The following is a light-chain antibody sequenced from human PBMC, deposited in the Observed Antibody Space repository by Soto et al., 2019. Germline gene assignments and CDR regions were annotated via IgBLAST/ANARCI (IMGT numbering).Light chain of an antibody. V-gene: IGKV3-20*01. CDR2: DAS. CDR3: QQYLTSPKT. Sequence: EFVLTQSPGTLSLSPGERATLSCRASQSVSSYLAWYQQKPGQAPRLLIYDASNRATGIPARFSGSGSGTDFTLTISRLEPEDFAVYYCQQYLTSPKTFGQGTKVDIK. J-gene: IGKJ1*01. CDR1: QSVSSY.